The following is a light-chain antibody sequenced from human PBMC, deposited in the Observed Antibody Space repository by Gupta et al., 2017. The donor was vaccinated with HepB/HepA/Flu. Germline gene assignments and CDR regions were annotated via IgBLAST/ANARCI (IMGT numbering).Light chain of an antibody. CDR1: SSNIGSNY. J-gene: IGLJ3*02. Sequence: QSVLTPPPSASGTPGQRVTISCSGSSSNIGSNYVYWYQQLPGTDPKLRIVRNNKRPSGVPDRFSGSKSGTSASPTTTGLRAEEEADDYCAEWAASRSVWVFGGGTKLTVL. CDR3: AEWAASRSVWV. V-gene: IGLV1-47*01. CDR2: RNN.